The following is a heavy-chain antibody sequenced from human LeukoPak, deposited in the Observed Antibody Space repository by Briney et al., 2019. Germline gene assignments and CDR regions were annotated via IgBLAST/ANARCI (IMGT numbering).Heavy chain of an antibody. CDR2: IFRTGTT. Sequence: SETLSLTCGVSGGSISSGGYSWSWIRQPPGKAPEWIGYIFRTGTTYYNPSLKSRVTISVDTSKNQFSLKLSSVTAADTAVYYCARASVVGTTPLNFWGQGTLVTVSS. CDR3: ARASVVGTTPLNF. J-gene: IGHJ4*02. CDR1: GGSISSGGYS. D-gene: IGHD1-26*01. V-gene: IGHV4-30-4*07.